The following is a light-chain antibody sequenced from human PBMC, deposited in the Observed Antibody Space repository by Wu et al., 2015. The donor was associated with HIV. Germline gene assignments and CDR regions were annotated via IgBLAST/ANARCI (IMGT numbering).Light chain of an antibody. V-gene: IGKV3-15*01. CDR2: SAS. CDR1: QSISRK. J-gene: IGKJ3*01. CDR3: QQYKSWPPLT. Sequence: EIVMTQSPATLSVSPGERATLSCRASQSISRKLAWYQQRPGQAPRLVIHSASTRAAQIPARFSGSGSGTEFTLTISSLESEDFAIYYCQQYKSWPPLTFGPGTKVDLK.